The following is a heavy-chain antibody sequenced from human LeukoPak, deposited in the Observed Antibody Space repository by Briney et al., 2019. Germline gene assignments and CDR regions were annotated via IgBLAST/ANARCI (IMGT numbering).Heavy chain of an antibody. CDR1: GYTFTSYY. D-gene: IGHD3-22*01. V-gene: IGHV1-46*01. Sequence: GASVKVSCKASGYTFTSYYMHWVRQAPGQGLEWMGIINPSGGSTSYAQKLQGRVTMTRDTSTSTVYMELSSLRSEDTAVYYCARESEGYYDSSGYPDYWGQGTLVTVSS. J-gene: IGHJ4*02. CDR3: ARESEGYYDSSGYPDY. CDR2: INPSGGST.